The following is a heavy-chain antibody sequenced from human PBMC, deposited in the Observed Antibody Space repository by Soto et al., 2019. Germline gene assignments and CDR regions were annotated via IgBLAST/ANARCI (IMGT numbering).Heavy chain of an antibody. CDR2: IIPIFGTA. Sequence: QVQLVQSGAEVKKPGSSVKVSSKASGGTFSSYAISWVRQAPGQGLEWMGGIIPIFGTANYAQKFQGRVTITADESTSTAYMELSSLRSEDTAVYYCARGLVIVATIYYYYYGMDVWGQGTTVTVSS. D-gene: IGHD5-12*01. J-gene: IGHJ6*02. CDR3: ARGLVIVATIYYYYYGMDV. V-gene: IGHV1-69*12. CDR1: GGTFSSYA.